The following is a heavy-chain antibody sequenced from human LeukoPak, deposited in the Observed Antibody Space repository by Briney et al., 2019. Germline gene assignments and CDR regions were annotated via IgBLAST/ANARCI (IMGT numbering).Heavy chain of an antibody. D-gene: IGHD6-13*01. CDR1: GGSISSYY. CDR3: AGDGYRTTWYYY. CDR2: IYTNGRT. Sequence: SETLSLTCTVSGGSISSYYWSWIRQPAGRGLEWIGHIYTNGRTDYNPSLKSRVTISVDKAKNQFSLKLTSVTTADTAVYYCAGDGYRTTWYYYWGQGTPVTVSS. J-gene: IGHJ4*02. V-gene: IGHV4-4*07.